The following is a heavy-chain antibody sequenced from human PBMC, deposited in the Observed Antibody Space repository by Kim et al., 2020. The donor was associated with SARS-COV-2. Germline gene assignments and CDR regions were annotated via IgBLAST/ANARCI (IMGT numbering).Heavy chain of an antibody. CDR1: GFTFSSYS. CDR3: ARDRDIVVVPAAIRRRYYYGMDV. V-gene: IGHV3-48*02. Sequence: GGSLRLSCAASGFTFSSYSMNWVRQAPGKGLEWVSYISSSSSTIYYADSVKGRFTISRDNAKNSLYLQMNSLRDEDTAVYYCARDRDIVVVPAAIRRRYYYGMDVWGQGTTVTVSS. D-gene: IGHD2-2*02. J-gene: IGHJ6*02. CDR2: ISSSSSTI.